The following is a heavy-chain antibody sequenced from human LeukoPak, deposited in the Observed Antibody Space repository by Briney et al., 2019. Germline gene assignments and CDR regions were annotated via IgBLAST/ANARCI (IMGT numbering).Heavy chain of an antibody. D-gene: IGHD3-10*01. CDR3: ASSYGRALRAFDI. Sequence: SETLSLTCAVYGGSFSGYYWSWIRQPPGKGLEWIGEINHSGSTNYNPSLKSRVTISVDTSKNQFSLKLSSVTAADTAVYYCASSYGRALRAFDIWGQGTMVTVSS. CDR1: GGSFSGYY. V-gene: IGHV4-34*01. J-gene: IGHJ3*02. CDR2: INHSGST.